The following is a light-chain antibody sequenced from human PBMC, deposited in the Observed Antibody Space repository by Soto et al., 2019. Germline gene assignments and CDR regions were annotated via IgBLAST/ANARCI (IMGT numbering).Light chain of an antibody. Sequence: DIQMTQSPSSLSASVGDRVTITCRTSQNIGNYLNWYQQKPVKAPNLLIYAACSLQCGFASRFSGSGSGTDFTLTISSLQPEDFATYYCQQSYSTPWTFGQGTKVDSK. V-gene: IGKV1-39*01. CDR3: QQSYSTPWT. J-gene: IGKJ1*01. CDR2: AAC. CDR1: QNIGNY.